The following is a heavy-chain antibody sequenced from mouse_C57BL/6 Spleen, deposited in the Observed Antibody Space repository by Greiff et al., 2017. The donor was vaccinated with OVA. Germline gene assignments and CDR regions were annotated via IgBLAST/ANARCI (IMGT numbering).Heavy chain of an antibody. CDR2: IDPANGNT. V-gene: IGHV14-3*01. Sequence: EVQGVESVAELVRPGASVKLSCTASGFNIKNTYMHWVKQRPEQGLEWIGRIDPANGNTKYAPKFQGKATITADTSSNTAYLQLSSLTSEDTAIYYCARITTVVAPFAYWGQGTLVTVSA. CDR1: GFNIKNTY. D-gene: IGHD1-1*01. J-gene: IGHJ3*01. CDR3: ARITTVVAPFAY.